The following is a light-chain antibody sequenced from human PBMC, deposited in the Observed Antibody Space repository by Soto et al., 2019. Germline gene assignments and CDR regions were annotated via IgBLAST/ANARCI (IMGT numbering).Light chain of an antibody. V-gene: IGKV3-15*01. CDR3: QQYNTWPWT. CDR1: QSISSN. CDR2: GAS. Sequence: EIVMTQSPATLSLSPLERATLSCMASQSISSNLAWYQQKPGQAPRLLIYGASTRATGIPARFSGSGSGKEFTLTITSLQSEDFAVYYCQQYNTWPWTFGQGTKVDIK. J-gene: IGKJ1*01.